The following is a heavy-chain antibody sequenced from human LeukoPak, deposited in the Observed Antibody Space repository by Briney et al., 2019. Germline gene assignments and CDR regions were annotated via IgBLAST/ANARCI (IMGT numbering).Heavy chain of an antibody. CDR1: GGSISSYY. Sequence: KSSETLSLTCTVSGGSISSYYWSWIRQPAGKGLEWIGRIYTSGSTNYNPSLKSRVTISVDTSKNQFSLKLSSVTAADTAVYYCARQSLVIYYYYYMDVWGKGTTVTISS. CDR3: ARQSLVIYYYYYMDV. V-gene: IGHV4-4*07. CDR2: IYTSGST. J-gene: IGHJ6*03. D-gene: IGHD2-21*01.